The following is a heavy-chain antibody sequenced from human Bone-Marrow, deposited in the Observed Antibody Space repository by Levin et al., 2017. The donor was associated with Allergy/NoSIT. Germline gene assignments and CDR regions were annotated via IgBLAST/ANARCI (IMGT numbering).Heavy chain of an antibody. CDR1: GDSISTYY. CDR2: VYYTGST. Sequence: PSETLSLTCSVSGDSISTYYWTWVRQPPGKGLEWIGYVYYTGSTNYNPSLDSRVTISVDTSKNQFSLNLSSVTAAATAAYYCARGEKYNGGTGCTGLDYDYMDVWGEGTTVSVSS. D-gene: IGHD2-8*01. J-gene: IGHJ6*03. CDR3: ARGEKYNGGTGCTGLDYDYMDV. V-gene: IGHV4-59*03.